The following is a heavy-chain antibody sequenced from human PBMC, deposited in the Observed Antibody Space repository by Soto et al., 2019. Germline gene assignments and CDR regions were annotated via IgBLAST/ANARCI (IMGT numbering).Heavy chain of an antibody. J-gene: IGHJ4*02. CDR3: ARERSRGLDY. CDR1: GYTFTSYD. CDR2: INAGNGNT. V-gene: IGHV1-3*01. Sequence: ASVKVSCKASGYTFTSYDINWVRQAPGQRLEWMGWINAGNGNTKYSQKFQGRVTITRDTSASTAYMELSSLRSEDTAVYYCARERSRGLDYWGQGTLVTVSS.